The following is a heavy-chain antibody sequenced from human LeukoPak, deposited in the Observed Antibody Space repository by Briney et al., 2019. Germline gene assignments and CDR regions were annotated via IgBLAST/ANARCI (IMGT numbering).Heavy chain of an antibody. CDR3: AREAGDYYYGMDV. CDR2: INPNSGGT. J-gene: IGHJ6*04. CDR1: GYTFTGYY. Sequence: GASVKVSCKASGYTFTGYYMHWVRQAPGQGLEWMGWINPNSGGTNYAQKFQGRVTMTRDTSISTAYMELSRLRSDDTAVYYCAREAGDYYYGMDVWGKGTTVTVSS. D-gene: IGHD6-25*01. V-gene: IGHV1-2*02.